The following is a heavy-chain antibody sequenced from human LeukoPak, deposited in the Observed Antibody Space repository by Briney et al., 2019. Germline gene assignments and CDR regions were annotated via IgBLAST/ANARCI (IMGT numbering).Heavy chain of an antibody. J-gene: IGHJ4*02. CDR1: GFTFSSYA. CDR2: ISYDGSNK. V-gene: IGHV3-30-3*01. Sequence: GRSLRLSCAASGFTFSSYAMHWVRQAPGKGLEWVAVISYDGSNKYYADSVNGRFTISRDNSKNTLYLQMNSLRAEDTAVYYCARDRGSGYYYENPDYWGQGTLVTVSS. CDR3: ARDRGSGYYYENPDY. D-gene: IGHD3-22*01.